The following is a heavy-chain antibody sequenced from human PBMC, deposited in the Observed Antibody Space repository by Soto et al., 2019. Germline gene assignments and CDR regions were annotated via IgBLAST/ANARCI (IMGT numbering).Heavy chain of an antibody. CDR1: GFTCSGYW. CDR3: AREAV. V-gene: IGHV3-7*05. CDR2: IKQDGSEQ. Sequence: EVQLVESGGGLVQPGGSLRLSCAASGFTCSGYWMSWVRQAPGKGLEWVANIKQDGSEQFYVDSVKGRFTISSDNAKNSLYLQMNSLRAEDTAVFYCAREAVWGQASTVTVSS. J-gene: IGHJ6*02.